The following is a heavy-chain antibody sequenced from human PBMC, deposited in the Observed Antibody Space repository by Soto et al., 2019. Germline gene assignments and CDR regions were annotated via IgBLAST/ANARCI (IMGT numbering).Heavy chain of an antibody. J-gene: IGHJ4*01. CDR2: ISSDGRDE. CDR1: GFTFSDYG. Sequence: GGSLRLSCSVSGFTFSDYGMHWVRQAPGEGLQWVAVISSDGRDEQYADSVKGRFTVSRDNSKSTFYLQMNSLSPEDTAVYSCARQEAGSYFDFWGHGTLVTVSS. V-gene: IGHV3-30*03. CDR3: ARQEAGSYFDF. D-gene: IGHD1-26*01.